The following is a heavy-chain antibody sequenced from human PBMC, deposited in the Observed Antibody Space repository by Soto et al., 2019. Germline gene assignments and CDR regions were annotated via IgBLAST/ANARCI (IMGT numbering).Heavy chain of an antibody. Sequence: SETLSLTCTVSGGSISSGGYYWSWIRQHPGKGLEWIGYIYYSGSTYYNPSLKSQVTISVDTSKNQFSLKLSSVTAADTAVYYCARDRVVYGMDVWGQGTTVTVSS. CDR2: IYYSGST. CDR1: GGSISSGGYY. D-gene: IGHD3-10*01. V-gene: IGHV4-31*01. CDR3: ARDRVVYGMDV. J-gene: IGHJ6*02.